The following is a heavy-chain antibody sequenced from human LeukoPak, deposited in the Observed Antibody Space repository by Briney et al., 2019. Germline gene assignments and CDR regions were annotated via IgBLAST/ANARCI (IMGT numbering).Heavy chain of an antibody. J-gene: IGHJ4*02. CDR3: VNQISGWVY. V-gene: IGHV3-64D*06. CDR1: GFTFDRFA. Sequence: WGSLRLSCSASGFTFDRFAMHWVRQAPGKGLEYLSGIGSNGRSTHNADSVKGRFTISRDNSKNALFLQMTSLRAEDTAVYYCVNQISGWVYWGQGTLVTVSS. CDR2: IGSNGRST. D-gene: IGHD6-19*01.